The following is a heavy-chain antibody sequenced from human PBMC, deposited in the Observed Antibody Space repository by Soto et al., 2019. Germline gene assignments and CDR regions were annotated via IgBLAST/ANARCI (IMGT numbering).Heavy chain of an antibody. Sequence: QVQLQESGPGLVKPSQTLTLTCTVSGGSISSGSFYWSWIRQHPGKGLERIGHISDSGSSYYNPSLESRVTKSVDTSMNQFSLKLSAVTAADTAVYFCARTTFYDIFTAYYSLFDYWGQGTLVTVSS. CDR2: ISDSGSS. J-gene: IGHJ4*02. D-gene: IGHD3-9*01. CDR3: ARTTFYDIFTAYYSLFDY. CDR1: GGSISSGSFY. V-gene: IGHV4-31*03.